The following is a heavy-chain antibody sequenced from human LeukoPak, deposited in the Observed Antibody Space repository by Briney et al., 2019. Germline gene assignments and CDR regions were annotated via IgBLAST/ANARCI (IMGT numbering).Heavy chain of an antibody. CDR1: GGTFSSYA. V-gene: IGHV1-69*13. Sequence: GASVKVSCKASGGTFSSYAISWVRQAPGQGLEWMGGIIPIFGTANYAQKFQGRVTITADESTSTAYMELSSLRSEDTAVYYCARDFYEVSWFGELSYQPLGADWGQGTLVTVSS. CDR3: ARDFYEVSWFGELSYQPLGAD. CDR2: IIPIFGTA. J-gene: IGHJ4*02. D-gene: IGHD3-10*01.